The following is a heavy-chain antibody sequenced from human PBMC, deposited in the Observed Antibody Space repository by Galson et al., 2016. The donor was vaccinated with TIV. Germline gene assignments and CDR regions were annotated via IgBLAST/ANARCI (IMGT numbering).Heavy chain of an antibody. V-gene: IGHV1-69*06. CDR1: GGSFSSFV. Sequence: SVKVCCKASGGSFSSFVITWVRQAPAQGLQWMGGFLPMSETPIYTRDFQGRLTITADKSTSTTYMQLNSLRPEDTAVYYCARFGPSVTTLPVDYWGQGTLVSVSA. CDR2: FLPMSETP. J-gene: IGHJ4*02. CDR3: ARFGPSVTTLPVDY. D-gene: IGHD4-17*01.